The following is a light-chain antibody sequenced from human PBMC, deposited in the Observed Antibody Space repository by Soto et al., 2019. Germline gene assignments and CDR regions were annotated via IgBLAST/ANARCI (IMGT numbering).Light chain of an antibody. Sequence: EIVLTQSPATLSLSPGEGSTLSCMASQSVSNYLAWYQQKPGQAPRLLIYDVSSRATGIPARFSGAGYGTDFTLTISSLEPEDFAVYYCQPRSNWPPTVGPGTRLEIK. CDR1: QSVSNY. J-gene: IGKJ5*01. CDR2: DVS. V-gene: IGKV3-11*01. CDR3: QPRSNWPPT.